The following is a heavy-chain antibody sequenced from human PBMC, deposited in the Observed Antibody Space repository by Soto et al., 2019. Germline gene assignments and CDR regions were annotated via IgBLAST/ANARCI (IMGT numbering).Heavy chain of an antibody. CDR1: GGTFSSYA. CDR3: ARAGFDIVVVPAAIAESWFDY. J-gene: IGHJ4*02. Sequence: QVQLVQSGAEVKKPGSSVKVSCKASGGTFSSYAISWVRQAPGQGLEWMGGIIPIFGTANYAQKFQGRVTITADESTSTAYMELSSLRSEDTAVYYCARAGFDIVVVPAAIAESWFDYWGQGTLVTVSS. CDR2: IIPIFGTA. D-gene: IGHD2-2*02. V-gene: IGHV1-69*01.